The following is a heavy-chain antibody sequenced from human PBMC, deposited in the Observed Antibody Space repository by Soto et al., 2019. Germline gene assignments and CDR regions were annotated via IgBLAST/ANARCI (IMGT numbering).Heavy chain of an antibody. V-gene: IGHV3-30-3*01. CDR1: GFTFSSYA. D-gene: IGHD5-18*01. Sequence: PGGSLRLSCAASGFTFSSYAMHWVRQAPGKGLEWVAVISYDGSNKYYADSVKGRFTISRDNSKNTLYLQMNSLRAEDTAVYYCAREDRYSYGSKNYYYGMDVWGQGTTVTVSS. CDR3: AREDRYSYGSKNYYYGMDV. J-gene: IGHJ6*02. CDR2: ISYDGSNK.